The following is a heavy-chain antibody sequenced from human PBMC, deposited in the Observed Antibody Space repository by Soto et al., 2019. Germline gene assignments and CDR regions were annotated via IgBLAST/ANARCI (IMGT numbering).Heavy chain of an antibody. CDR2: IYYSGST. Sequence: SETLSLTCTVSGGSISSGDYYWSWIRQPPGKGLEWIGYIYYSGSTYYNPSLKSRVTISVDTSKNQFSLKLSSVTAADTAVYYCARDSPYYYDSSGSWDYGMDVWGQGTTVTVSS. CDR3: ARDSPYYYDSSGSWDYGMDV. V-gene: IGHV4-30-4*01. J-gene: IGHJ6*02. D-gene: IGHD3-22*01. CDR1: GGSISSGDYY.